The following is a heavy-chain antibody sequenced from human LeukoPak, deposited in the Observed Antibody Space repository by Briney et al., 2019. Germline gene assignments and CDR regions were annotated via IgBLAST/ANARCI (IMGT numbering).Heavy chain of an antibody. V-gene: IGHV3-74*01. J-gene: IGHJ4*02. Sequence: GGSLRLSCAAPGFTFSTYWMHWVRQAPGKGLVWVSRTNHDGSSTSYADSVRGRFTISRDNAKNTLYLQMSSLRVEDTAVYYCARDGSYYFDSWGQGTLVTVSS. D-gene: IGHD1-1*01. CDR1: GFTFSTYW. CDR3: ARDGSYYFDS. CDR2: TNHDGSST.